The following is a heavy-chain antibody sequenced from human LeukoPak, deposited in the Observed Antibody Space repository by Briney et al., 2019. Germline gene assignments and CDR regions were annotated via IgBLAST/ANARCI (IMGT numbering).Heavy chain of an antibody. Sequence: ASVKVSCKASGYTLTSYGISWVRQAPGQGLEWMGWISAYNGNTNYAQKLQGRVTMTTDTSTSTAYMELRSLRSEDTAVYYCTRETSSRYFDYWGQGTLVTVSS. CDR3: TRETSSRYFDY. V-gene: IGHV1-18*01. CDR2: ISAYNGNT. CDR1: GYTLTSYG. J-gene: IGHJ4*02.